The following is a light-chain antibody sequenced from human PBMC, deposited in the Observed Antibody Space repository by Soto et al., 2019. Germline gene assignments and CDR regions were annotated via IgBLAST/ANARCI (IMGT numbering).Light chain of an antibody. CDR1: QSVSKK. Sequence: EIVMTQSPATLSESPGERATLSCRASQSVSKKLAWYQQQPGQAPRLLIYDASTVATGVPARFSGSGSGTEFTLTISSLQSEDFAVYYCQQYNNWPPWTFGQGTKVEIK. CDR2: DAS. V-gene: IGKV3-15*01. J-gene: IGKJ1*01. CDR3: QQYNNWPPWT.